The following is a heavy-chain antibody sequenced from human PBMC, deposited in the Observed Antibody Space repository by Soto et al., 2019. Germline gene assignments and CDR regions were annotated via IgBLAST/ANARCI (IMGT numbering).Heavy chain of an antibody. J-gene: IGHJ4*02. D-gene: IGHD1-26*01. CDR1: GGTFSTYA. Sequence: QVQLVQSGAEVKKPGSSVKVSCKASGGTFSTYAITWVRQAPGQGLEWLGGIIPIFGTPDYARKFQGRVTITAAESTSTVFIELSSLTSEDTAVYYCARGVGAYYFDYWGKGTLVTVSS. CDR2: IIPIFGTP. CDR3: ARGVGAYYFDY. V-gene: IGHV1-69*01.